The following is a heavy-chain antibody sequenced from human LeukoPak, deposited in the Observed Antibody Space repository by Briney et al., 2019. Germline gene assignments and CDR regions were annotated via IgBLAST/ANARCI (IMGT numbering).Heavy chain of an antibody. J-gene: IGHJ2*01. V-gene: IGHV4-38-2*02. D-gene: IGHD3-10*01. CDR2: IYHSGST. CDR3: ARDRGVWYFDL. CDR1: GYSISSGYY. Sequence: SETLSLTCAASGYSISSGYYWGWIRQPPGKGREWIGSIYHSGSTYYNPSLKSRVTISVDTSKNQFSLKLSSVTAADTAVYYCARDRGVWYFDLWGRGTLVIVSS.